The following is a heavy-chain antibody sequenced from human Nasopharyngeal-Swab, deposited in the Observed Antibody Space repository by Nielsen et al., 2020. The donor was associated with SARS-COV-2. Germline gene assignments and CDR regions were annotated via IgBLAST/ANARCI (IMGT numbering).Heavy chain of an antibody. CDR1: GFTFSSYA. CDR3: ARDLYRQQWPLYNYYGMDV. J-gene: IGHJ6*02. Sequence: GESLKISCAASGFTFSSYAMTWVRQAPGKGLEWVSVIYSGGSTYYADSVKGRFTISRDNSKNTLYLQMNSLRAEDTAVYYCARDLYRQQWPLYNYYGMDVWGQGTTVTVSS. V-gene: IGHV3-53*01. D-gene: IGHD6-19*01. CDR2: IYSGGST.